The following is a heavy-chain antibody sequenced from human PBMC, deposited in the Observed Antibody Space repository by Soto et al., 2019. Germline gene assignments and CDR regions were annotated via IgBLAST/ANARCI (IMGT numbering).Heavy chain of an antibody. V-gene: IGHV6-1*01. D-gene: IGHD2-15*01. CDR1: GDTVSSNRVA. J-gene: IGHJ6*02. Sequence: SQTLSLTCVGSGDTVSSNRVAWNWVRQSPSRGLEWLGRTYYRSRWYSDYAVSVRSRIDINADTSKNQVSLQLNSVTPEDTAVYYCARSEEDSDDYYYGQDVSAQGTTDPVS. CDR3: ARSEEDSDDYYYGQDV. CDR2: TYYRSRWYS.